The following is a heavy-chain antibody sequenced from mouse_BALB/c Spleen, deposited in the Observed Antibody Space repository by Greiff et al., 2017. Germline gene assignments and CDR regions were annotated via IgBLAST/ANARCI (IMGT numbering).Heavy chain of an antibody. V-gene: IGHV5-6-3*01. Sequence: EVKLVESGGGLVQPGGSLKLSCAASGFTFSSYGMSWVRQNPDKRLELVATINSNGGSTYYPDSVKGRFTISRDNANNTLYLQMSSLKSEDTAMYYCARGPYDYDGGDYAMDYWGQGTSVTVSS. J-gene: IGHJ4*01. CDR2: INSNGGST. CDR1: GFTFSSYG. CDR3: ARGPYDYDGGDYAMDY. D-gene: IGHD2-4*01.